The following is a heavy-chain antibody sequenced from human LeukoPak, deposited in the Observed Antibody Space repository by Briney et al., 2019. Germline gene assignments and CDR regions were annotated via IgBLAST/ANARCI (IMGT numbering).Heavy chain of an antibody. D-gene: IGHD3-16*02. Sequence: SQTLSLTCTVSGGSISSGSYYWSWIRQPAGKGLEWIGRIYTSGSTNYNPSLKSRVTISVDTSKNQFSLKLSSVTAADTAVYYCAAYYDYVWGSYRQPPPLTLDYWGQGTLVTVPS. CDR2: IYTSGST. CDR1: GGSISSGSYY. V-gene: IGHV4-61*02. CDR3: AAYYDYVWGSYRQPPPLTLDY. J-gene: IGHJ4*02.